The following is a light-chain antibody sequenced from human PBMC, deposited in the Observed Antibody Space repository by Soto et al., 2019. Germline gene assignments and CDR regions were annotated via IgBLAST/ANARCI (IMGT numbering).Light chain of an antibody. Sequence: EIVLTQSPVTLSLSPGERATLSCRASQSVSSSYLAWYQQTPGQPPLLLIYGASSTATGIPDRFSGSASGTYFSLPISRAAPEDFAVYYWQQYGSSPPYTFGQGTKVEIK. CDR2: GAS. J-gene: IGKJ2*01. CDR1: QSVSSSY. V-gene: IGKV3-20*01. CDR3: QQYGSSPPYT.